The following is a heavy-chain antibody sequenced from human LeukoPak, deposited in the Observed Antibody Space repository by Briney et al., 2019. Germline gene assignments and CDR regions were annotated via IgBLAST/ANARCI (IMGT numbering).Heavy chain of an antibody. CDR1: GFTFNNYG. D-gene: IGHD6-19*01. CDR2: ISYDGSNK. V-gene: IGHV3-30*03. Sequence: PGGSLRLSCAASGFTFNNYGMHWVRQAPGKGLEWVAVISYDGSNKYYADSVKGRFAISGDNSKNTLYLQMNSLRAEDTAVYFCARASTSGWDGFDHWGQGTLVTVSS. J-gene: IGHJ4*02. CDR3: ARASTSGWDGFDH.